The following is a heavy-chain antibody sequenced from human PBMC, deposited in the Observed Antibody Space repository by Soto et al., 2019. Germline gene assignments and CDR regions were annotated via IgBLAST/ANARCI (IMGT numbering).Heavy chain of an antibody. CDR1: GGSISSYY. V-gene: IGHV4-59*01. Sequence: SETLSLTCTVSGGSISSYYWSWIRQPPGKGLEWIGYIYYSGSTNYNPSLKSRVTISVDTSKNQFSLKLSSVTAADTAVYYCARTASYYYGSGSYYNVLGWGEYMDVWGKGTTVTVS. CDR2: IYYSGST. J-gene: IGHJ6*03. CDR3: ARTASYYYGSGSYYNVLGWGEYMDV. D-gene: IGHD3-10*01.